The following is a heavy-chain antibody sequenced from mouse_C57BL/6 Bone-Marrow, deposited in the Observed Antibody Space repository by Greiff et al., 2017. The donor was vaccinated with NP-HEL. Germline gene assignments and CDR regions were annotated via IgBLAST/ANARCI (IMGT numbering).Heavy chain of an antibody. Sequence: EVMLVESGGGLVKPGGSLKLSCAASGFTFSDYGMHWVRQAPEKGLEWVAYISSGSSTIYYADTVKGRFTISRDNAKNTLFLQMTSLRSEDTAMYYCARPPPNWPYAMDYWGQGTSVTVSS. D-gene: IGHD4-1*01. V-gene: IGHV5-17*01. CDR2: ISSGSSTI. J-gene: IGHJ4*01. CDR1: GFTFSDYG. CDR3: ARPPPNWPYAMDY.